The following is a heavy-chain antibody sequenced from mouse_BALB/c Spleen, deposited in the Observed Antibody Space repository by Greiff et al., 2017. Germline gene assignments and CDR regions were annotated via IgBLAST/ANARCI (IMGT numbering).Heavy chain of an antibody. V-gene: IGHV1-9*01. CDR2: ILPGSGST. J-gene: IGHJ4*01. CDR1: GYTFSSYW. D-gene: IGHD1-1*01. Sequence: QVQLKQSGAELMKPGASVKISCKATGYTFSSYWIEWVKQRPGHGLEWIGEILPGSGSTNYNEKFKGKATFTADTSSNTAYMQLSSLTSEDSAVYYCARATVVATYYAMDYWGQGTSVTVS. CDR3: ARATVVATYYAMDY.